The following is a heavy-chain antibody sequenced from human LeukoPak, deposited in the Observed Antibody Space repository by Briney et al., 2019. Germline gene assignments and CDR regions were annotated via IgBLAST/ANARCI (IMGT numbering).Heavy chain of an antibody. V-gene: IGHV3-64*01. D-gene: IGHD1-26*01. CDR3: ARDLGSSENYYYAMDV. J-gene: IGHJ6*02. Sequence: PGGSLRLSCAASGFTFSSYAIHWVRQAPGKGLEYASGISYNGGSTYYANSVKGRFTISRDNSKSTLYLQMGSLRAEDMAVYYCARDLGSSENYYYAMDVWGQGTTVTVSS. CDR1: GFTFSSYA. CDR2: ISYNGGST.